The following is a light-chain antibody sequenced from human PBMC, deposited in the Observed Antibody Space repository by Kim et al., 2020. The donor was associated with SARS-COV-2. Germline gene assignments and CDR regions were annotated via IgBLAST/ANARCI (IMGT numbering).Light chain of an antibody. V-gene: IGLV1-51*01. CDR3: GAWDSSLSGFV. CDR2: DNS. Sequence: QSVLTQPPSVSAAPGQRVTISCSGSNSNIGSNYVSWYQQLPGTAPKLLIFDNSNRPSGIPDRFSGSKSDTSATLDITGLQTGDEADYYCGAWDSSLSGFVFGPGTKVTVL. CDR1: NSNIGSNY. J-gene: IGLJ1*01.